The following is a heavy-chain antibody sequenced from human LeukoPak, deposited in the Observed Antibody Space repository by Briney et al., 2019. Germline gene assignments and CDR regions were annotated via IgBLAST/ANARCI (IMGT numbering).Heavy chain of an antibody. CDR3: AGSHTPTADYIVVVPAAPVDY. CDR1: GGSFSGYY. CDR2: INHSGST. J-gene: IGHJ4*02. D-gene: IGHD2-2*01. V-gene: IGHV4-34*01. Sequence: SETLSLTCAVYGGSFSGYYWSWIRQPPGEGLEWIGEINHSGSTNYNPSLKSRVTISVDTSKNQFSLKLSSVTAADTAVYYCAGSHTPTADYIVVVPAAPVDYWGQGTLVTVSS.